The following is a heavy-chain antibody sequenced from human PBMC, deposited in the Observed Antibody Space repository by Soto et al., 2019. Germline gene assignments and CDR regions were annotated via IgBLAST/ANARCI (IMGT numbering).Heavy chain of an antibody. D-gene: IGHD2-15*01. J-gene: IGHJ6*02. CDR1: GFTFSSYG. Sequence: SLRLSCAASGFTFSSYGMHWARQAPGKGLEWVALIWYDGSNKYYGDSVKGRFTISRDNSKKTLYLQMNSLRAEDTAVYYCERDVSAVVATHPLEDWGQGTTVTVPS. V-gene: IGHV3-33*01. CDR3: ERDVSAVVATHPLED. CDR2: IWYDGSNK.